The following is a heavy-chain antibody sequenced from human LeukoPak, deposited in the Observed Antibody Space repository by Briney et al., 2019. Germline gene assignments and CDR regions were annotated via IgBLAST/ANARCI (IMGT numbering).Heavy chain of an antibody. CDR3: ARVPMATIVDY. J-gene: IGHJ4*02. D-gene: IGHD5-24*01. CDR2: IYYSGST. V-gene: IGHV4-39*07. CDR1: GGSISSSSYY. Sequence: SETLSLTCTVSGGSISSSSYYWGWIRQPPGKGLEWIGGIYYSGSTYYNPSLKSRVTISVDTSKNQFSLKLSSVTAADTAVYYCARVPMATIVDYWGQGTLVTVSS.